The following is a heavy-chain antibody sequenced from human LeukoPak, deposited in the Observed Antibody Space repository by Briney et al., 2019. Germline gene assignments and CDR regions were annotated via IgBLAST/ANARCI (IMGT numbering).Heavy chain of an antibody. V-gene: IGHV3-21*01. CDR1: GFTFSSYS. J-gene: IGHJ4*02. D-gene: IGHD3-16*02. Sequence: GGSLRLSCAASGFTFSSYSMNWVRQAPGKGLEWVSSISSSSSNISYADSVKGRFTISRDNAKNSLYLQMNSLRAEDTAVYYCAREAHYDYVWGSYRPIDYWGQGTLVTVSS. CDR2: ISSSSSNI. CDR3: AREAHYDYVWGSYRPIDY.